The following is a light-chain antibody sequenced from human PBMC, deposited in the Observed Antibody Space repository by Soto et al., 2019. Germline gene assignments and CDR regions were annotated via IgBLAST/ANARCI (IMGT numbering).Light chain of an antibody. J-gene: IGLJ1*01. V-gene: IGLV1-40*01. CDR1: GSNIGAGYA. Sequence: QSVLTQPPSVSGAPGQRVTISCTGSGSNIGAGYAVHWYQQLPGTAPKLLIFGNNNRPSGVPDRFSASRSGTSASLAITGLQDEDESDYYCQSYDNSLGAAYVFGTGTKLTVL. CDR3: QSYDNSLGAAYV. CDR2: GNN.